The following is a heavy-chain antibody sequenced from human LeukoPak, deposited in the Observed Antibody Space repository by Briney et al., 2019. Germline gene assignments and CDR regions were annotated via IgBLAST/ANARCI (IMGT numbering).Heavy chain of an antibody. CDR2: ISDDGYST. D-gene: IGHD3-10*01. Sequence: GGSLRLSCAASRFIFDNYGMTWVRQAPGKGLEWVSGISDDGYSTYYADSVKGRFTISRDNSKNTLYLHMSSLRAEDTAVYYCAKVPDYYGSGRYHWGQGTLVTVSS. V-gene: IGHV3-23*01. J-gene: IGHJ4*02. CDR1: RFIFDNYG. CDR3: AKVPDYYGSGRYH.